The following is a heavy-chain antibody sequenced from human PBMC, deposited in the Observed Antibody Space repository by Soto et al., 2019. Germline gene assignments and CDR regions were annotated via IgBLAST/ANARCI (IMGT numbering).Heavy chain of an antibody. Sequence: XSVKGSCNASGYTFTSYDINWVRQATGQGLEWMGWMNPNSGNTGYAQKFQGRVTMTRNTSISTAYMELSSLRSGDTAVYYCARGKMVNWFDPWGQGNLVTVSS. D-gene: IGHD2-8*01. CDR1: GYTFTSYD. V-gene: IGHV1-8*01. CDR3: ARGKMVNWFDP. CDR2: MNPNSGNT. J-gene: IGHJ5*02.